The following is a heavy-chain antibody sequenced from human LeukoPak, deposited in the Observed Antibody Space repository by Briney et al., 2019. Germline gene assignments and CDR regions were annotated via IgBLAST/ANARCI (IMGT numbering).Heavy chain of an antibody. V-gene: IGHV3-74*01. CDR3: ARVGAATTRDY. J-gene: IGHJ4*02. CDR1: GFTLSTYW. Sequence: GRSLSPFWALAGFTLSTYWTQWVRLTPGEGLVWVSRVSNDGSSTSYADSVKGRFTVSRDNPKNTLYPQMNNLRAEDTAVYYCARVGAATTRDYWGQGTLVTVSS. CDR2: VSNDGSST. D-gene: IGHD1-26*01.